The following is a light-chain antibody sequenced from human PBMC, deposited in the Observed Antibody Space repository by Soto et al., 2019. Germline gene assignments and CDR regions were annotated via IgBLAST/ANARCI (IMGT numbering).Light chain of an antibody. CDR1: QSVSSY. CDR3: QQGSNWPPWT. Sequence: EIVLTQSPATLSLSPGERATLSCRASQSVSSYLAWYQQKPGQAPRLLIYDASNSATGIPARFSGSGSGTDFNLTISSLEPEDFAVYYCQQGSNWPPWTFGQGTKVEI. V-gene: IGKV3-11*01. J-gene: IGKJ1*01. CDR2: DAS.